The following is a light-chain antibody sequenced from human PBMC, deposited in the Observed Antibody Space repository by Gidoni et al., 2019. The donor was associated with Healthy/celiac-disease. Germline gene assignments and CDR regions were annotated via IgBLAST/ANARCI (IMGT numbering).Light chain of an antibody. J-gene: IGLJ1*01. V-gene: IGLV2-14*01. CDR2: EVS. CDR1: SSDVGGYNY. Sequence: QSALTQPASVSGSPGQSITISCTGTSSDVGGYNYVSWYQQHPGKATKLMIYEVSNRPSGVSNRFSGSKSGNTASLTIPGLQAEDEADYYCSSYTSSSTLVFGTGTKVTVL. CDR3: SSYTSSSTLV.